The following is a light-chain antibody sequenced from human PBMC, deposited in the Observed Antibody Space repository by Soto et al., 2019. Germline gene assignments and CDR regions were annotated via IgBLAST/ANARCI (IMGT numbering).Light chain of an antibody. CDR1: QGISSY. Sequence: AIRMTQSPSSCSASTGDRVTITCRASQGISSYLAWYQQKPGKAPKLLIYAASTLQSGVPSRFSGSGSGTDFTLTISCLQSEDFATYYCQQYYSYSFTFGPGTKVDIK. CDR2: AAS. CDR3: QQYYSYSFT. V-gene: IGKV1-8*01. J-gene: IGKJ3*01.